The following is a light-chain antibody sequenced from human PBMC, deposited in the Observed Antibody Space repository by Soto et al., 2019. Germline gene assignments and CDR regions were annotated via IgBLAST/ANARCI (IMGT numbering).Light chain of an antibody. J-gene: IGLJ2*01. CDR3: RSYAGSNVV. CDR1: SSDVGNYNL. Sequence: QSALTQPASVSGSPGQSITISCTGTSSDVGNYNLVSWYQQHPGKAPKLTLYEATKRPSGVSNRFSGSKSGNTASLTISGLQAEDEADYYCRSYAGSNVVFGGGTKLTVL. CDR2: EAT. V-gene: IGLV2-23*01.